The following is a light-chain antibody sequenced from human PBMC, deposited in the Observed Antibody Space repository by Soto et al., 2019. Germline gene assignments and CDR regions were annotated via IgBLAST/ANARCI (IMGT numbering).Light chain of an antibody. Sequence: QSALTQPASVSGSPGQSITISCTGTSSDVGAYNYDSWYRQYPGEAPKVIIYDVSHRPAGVSNRFSGSKSGNTASLTISGLQTQDEADYYCSSYTSATTYVFGTGTKVTVL. CDR1: SSDVGAYNY. J-gene: IGLJ1*01. CDR2: DVS. V-gene: IGLV2-14*01. CDR3: SSYTSATTYV.